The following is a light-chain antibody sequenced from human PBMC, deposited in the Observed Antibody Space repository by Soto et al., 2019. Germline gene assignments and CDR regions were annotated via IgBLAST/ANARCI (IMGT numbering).Light chain of an antibody. Sequence: QSVLTQPASVSGSPGQSITISCTGTSSDVGGYNYVSWYQQHPGEAPKLMIYDVSNRPSGVSNRFSGSKSGNTASLTISGLQAEDEADYYCSSYTSSSTLDYVFGTGTKVTVL. V-gene: IGLV2-14*01. CDR3: SSYTSSSTLDYV. J-gene: IGLJ1*01. CDR1: SSDVGGYNY. CDR2: DVS.